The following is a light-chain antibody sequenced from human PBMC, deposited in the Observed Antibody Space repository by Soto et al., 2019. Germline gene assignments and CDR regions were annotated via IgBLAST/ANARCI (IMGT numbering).Light chain of an antibody. CDR2: AAS. CDR1: QGISSY. Sequence: AIRMTQSPSSFSASTGDRVTITCRASQGISSYLAWYQQKPGKAPKLLIYAASTLQSGVPSRFRGSGSGTDFTLTISCLQSEDFATYYCQQYYSYSSTFGQGTRLEIK. V-gene: IGKV1-8*01. J-gene: IGKJ5*01. CDR3: QQYYSYSST.